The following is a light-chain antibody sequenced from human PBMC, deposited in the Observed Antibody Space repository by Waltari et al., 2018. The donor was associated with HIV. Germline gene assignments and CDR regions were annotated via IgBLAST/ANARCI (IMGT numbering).Light chain of an antibody. CDR2: GAF. CDR1: QGVSITY. CDR3: PPFFASLLT. V-gene: IGKV3-20*01. J-gene: IGKJ1*01. Sequence: EIVLPQAPETLLLSPGERATLSCRASQGVSITYLAWYQQRPGQPPRLLIYGAFNRASGIPDRFSGSGSGTDFTLTIDRVEPEDFAVYYCPPFFASLLTFGQGTKVE.